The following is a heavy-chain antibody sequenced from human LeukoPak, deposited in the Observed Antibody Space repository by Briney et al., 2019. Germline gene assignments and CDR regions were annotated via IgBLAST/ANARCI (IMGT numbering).Heavy chain of an antibody. CDR2: ILNHRSQE. J-gene: IGHJ3*02. V-gene: IGHV3-33*01. CDR1: GFTFSSYG. D-gene: IGHD3-16*01. Sequence: GGSLRLSCAASGFTFSSYGMHGVRQAPGKGLGWVAVILNHRSQEKYADSVKGRFTISRDNSKNTLFLQMNSLRAEDTAVYYCARDDALGDNALDIWGQGTMVTVSS. CDR3: ARDDALGDNALDI.